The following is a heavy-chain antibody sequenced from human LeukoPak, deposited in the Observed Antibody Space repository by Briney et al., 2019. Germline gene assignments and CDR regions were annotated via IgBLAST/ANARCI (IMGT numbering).Heavy chain of an antibody. CDR2: INPSGGST. D-gene: IGHD3-22*01. CDR3: ASENSDSSVTDGY. Sequence: ASVKVSCKASGYTFTSYYMHWVRQAPGQGLEWMGIINPSGGSTRYAQKFQGRVTMTRDTSISTAYVELSRLRSDDTAVYYCASENSDSSVTDGYWGQGTLVTVSS. J-gene: IGHJ4*02. V-gene: IGHV1-46*01. CDR1: GYTFTSYY.